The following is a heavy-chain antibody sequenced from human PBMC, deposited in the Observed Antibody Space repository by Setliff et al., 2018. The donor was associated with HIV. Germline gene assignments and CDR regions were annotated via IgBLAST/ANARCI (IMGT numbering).Heavy chain of an antibody. V-gene: IGHV1-18*01. J-gene: IGHJ4*02. Sequence: ASVKVSCKASGYNFINYGISWVRQAPGQGLEWMGWISVFNGDTTYAQNLQGRFTMTSDTSTTTAYMELRNLRSDDTAMYYCARDDGDYLFDYWGQGTVVTVSS. CDR1: GYNFINYG. CDR2: ISVFNGDT. CDR3: ARDDGDYLFDY. D-gene: IGHD4-17*01.